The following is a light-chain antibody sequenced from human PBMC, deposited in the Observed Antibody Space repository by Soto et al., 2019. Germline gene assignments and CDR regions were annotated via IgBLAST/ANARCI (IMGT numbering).Light chain of an antibody. J-gene: IGLJ2*01. CDR3: VAWDDSLNGYVA. Sequence: NSSNIGSNTVNWYQQLPGTAPKLVIYSNNQRPSGVPDRFSGSKSGTSASLAISGLQSEDEADYYCVAWDDSLNGYVAFVGVTKVTVL. CDR1: SSNIGSNT. V-gene: IGLV1-44*01. CDR2: SNN.